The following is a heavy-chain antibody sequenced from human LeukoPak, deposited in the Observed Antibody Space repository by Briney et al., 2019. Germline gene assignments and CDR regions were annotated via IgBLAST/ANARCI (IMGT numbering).Heavy chain of an antibody. CDR2: MNPNSGNT. J-gene: IGHJ6*02. V-gene: IGHV1-8*01. CDR1: GYTFTSYD. CDR3: ARGAPYYYGMGV. Sequence: ASVKVSCKASGYTFTSYDINWVRQATGQGLEWMGWMNPNSGNTGYAQKFQGRVTMTRNTSISTAYMELSSLRSEDTAVYYCARGAPYYYGMGVWGQGTTVTVSS.